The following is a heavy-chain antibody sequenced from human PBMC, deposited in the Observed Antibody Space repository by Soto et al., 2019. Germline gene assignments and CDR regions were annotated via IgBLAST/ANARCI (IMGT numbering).Heavy chain of an antibody. D-gene: IGHD2-15*01. Sequence: QLQLQESGPGLVKPAETLSLKCAVSGGHVSSGNYFWGWIRQPPGKGLERIGNIYYNGHTYYSPSLKSLVTMSIDPAQNQFSLMLTSVTAADTAVYYCASRLIDTCNQLHAFDFWGQGTLVTVSS. CDR1: GGHVSSGNYF. CDR2: IYYNGHT. J-gene: IGHJ3*01. V-gene: IGHV4-39*01. CDR3: ASRLIDTCNQLHAFDF.